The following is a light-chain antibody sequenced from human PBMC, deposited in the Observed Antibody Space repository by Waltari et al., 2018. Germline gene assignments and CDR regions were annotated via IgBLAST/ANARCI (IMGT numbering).Light chain of an antibody. V-gene: IGKV1-8*01. J-gene: IGKJ4*01. Sequence: AIRITQSPSSLPASTVDRVTITCRASQGISSYLAWYQQKPGKAPKLLIYAASTLQSGVPSRFSGSGSGTDFTLTISCLQSEDFATYYCQQYYSYPHFFGGGTKVEIK. CDR2: AAS. CDR3: QQYYSYPHF. CDR1: QGISSY.